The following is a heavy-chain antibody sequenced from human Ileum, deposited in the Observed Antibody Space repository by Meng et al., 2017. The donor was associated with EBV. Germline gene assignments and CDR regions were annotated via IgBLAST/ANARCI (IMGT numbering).Heavy chain of an antibody. CDR1: GYTFTSSS. J-gene: IGHJ4*02. V-gene: IGHV7-4-1*01. CDR3: ARGNGWRFDY. D-gene: IGHD6-19*01. Sequence: QVTLVQSGSELKKPGVSVKVSCQAAGYTFTSSSMNWVRHAPGQGLEWMGWININPGNPTYAQGFTGRFVFSLDTSVSTAYLQIDSLKADDTAVYYCARGNGWRFDYWGQGTLVTVSS. CDR2: ININPGNP.